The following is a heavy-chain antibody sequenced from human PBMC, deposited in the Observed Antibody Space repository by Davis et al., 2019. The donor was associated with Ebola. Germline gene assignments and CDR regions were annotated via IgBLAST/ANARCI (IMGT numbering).Heavy chain of an antibody. CDR1: AFSVKDVW. V-gene: IGHV3-15*01. J-gene: IGHJ4*02. CDR3: TTDRGIAVRPLFDS. Sequence: GGSLRLSCTASAFSVKDVWMGWVRQAPGKGLEWVARIKSRRDGGTTDHAAPVRGRFSISRDESRNTLYLQMNSLRTEDTAVYFCTTDRGIAVRPLFDSWGQGTLVTVSS. CDR2: IKSRRDGGTT. D-gene: IGHD6-13*01.